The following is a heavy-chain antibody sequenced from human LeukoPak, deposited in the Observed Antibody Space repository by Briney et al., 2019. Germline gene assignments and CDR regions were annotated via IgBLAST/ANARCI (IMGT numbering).Heavy chain of an antibody. CDR1: GYTFTGYY. J-gene: IGHJ4*02. CDR2: INPNSGGT. Sequence: EASVKVSCKASGYTFTGYYMHWVRQAPGQGLEWMGWINPNSGGTNYAQKFQGRVTMTRDTSISTAYMELSRLRSDDTAVYYCAREVTIFGVVIIRSNFDYWGQGTLVTVSS. D-gene: IGHD3-3*01. V-gene: IGHV1-2*02. CDR3: AREVTIFGVVIIRSNFDY.